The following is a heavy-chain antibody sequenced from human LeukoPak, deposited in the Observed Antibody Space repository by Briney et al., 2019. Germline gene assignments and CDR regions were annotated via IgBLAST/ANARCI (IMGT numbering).Heavy chain of an antibody. Sequence: GGSLRLSCAASGFTFSDHYMSWIRQAQGQGLEWDSYISNSGRTIHYADSVKGRFTISRGNAENSLYLQMNSLRAEDTAVYYCARVIATRPHYHYYMDVWGKGTTVTVSS. CDR2: ISNSGRTI. V-gene: IGHV3-11*04. CDR3: ARVIATRPHYHYYMDV. J-gene: IGHJ6*03. CDR1: GFTFSDHY. D-gene: IGHD6-6*01.